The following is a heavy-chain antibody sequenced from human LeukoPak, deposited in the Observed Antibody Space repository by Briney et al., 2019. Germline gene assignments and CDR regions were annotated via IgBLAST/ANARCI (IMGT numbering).Heavy chain of an antibody. D-gene: IGHD3-10*01. CDR2: INPSGGST. CDR3: ASGPGADYYGSGSYYHY. Sequence: ASVKVSCKASGYTFTSYDINWVRQATGQGLEWMGIINPSGGSTSYAQKFQGRVTMTRDMSTSTVYMELSSLRSEDTAVYYCASGPGADYYGSGSYYHYWGQGTLVTVSS. V-gene: IGHV1-46*01. J-gene: IGHJ4*02. CDR1: GYTFTSYD.